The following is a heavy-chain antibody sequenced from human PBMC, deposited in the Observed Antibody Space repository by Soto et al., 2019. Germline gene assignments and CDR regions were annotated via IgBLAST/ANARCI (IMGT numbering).Heavy chain of an antibody. J-gene: IGHJ6*02. D-gene: IGHD6-6*01. V-gene: IGHV3-30*18. CDR2: ISYDGSNK. Sequence: GGSLRLSCAASGFTFSSYGMHWVLQAPGKGLEWVAVISYDGSNKYYADSVKGRFTISRDNSKNTLYLQMNSLRAEDTAVYYCAKDRASSSFYDYYYGMDVWGQGTTVTVSS. CDR3: AKDRASSSFYDYYYGMDV. CDR1: GFTFSSYG.